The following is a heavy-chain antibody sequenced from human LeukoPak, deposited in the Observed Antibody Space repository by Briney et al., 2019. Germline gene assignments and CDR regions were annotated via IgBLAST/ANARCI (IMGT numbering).Heavy chain of an antibody. D-gene: IGHD3-22*01. V-gene: IGHV3-7*03. Sequence: GGSLRLSCAASGFTFSSYWMSWVRQAPGKGLEWVANIKQDGSEKYYVDSVKGRCTISRDNLKNVLYLQMNSLRVEDTALYYCARGLFLSGYLDAFDIWGQGTVVTVSS. J-gene: IGHJ3*02. CDR1: GFTFSSYW. CDR3: ARGLFLSGYLDAFDI. CDR2: IKQDGSEK.